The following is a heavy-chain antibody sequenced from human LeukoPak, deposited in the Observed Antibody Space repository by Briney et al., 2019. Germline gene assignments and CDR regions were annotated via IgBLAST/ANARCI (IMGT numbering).Heavy chain of an antibody. CDR2: ISSSSTI. Sequence: GGSLRLSCAASGFTFSSYSMNWVRQAPGKGLEWVSYISSSSTIYYADSVKGRFTISRDNAKNSLYLQMNSLRAEDTAVYYCAREMATNYQIDYWGQGTLVTVSS. J-gene: IGHJ4*02. CDR3: AREMATNYQIDY. D-gene: IGHD5-24*01. V-gene: IGHV3-48*01. CDR1: GFTFSSYS.